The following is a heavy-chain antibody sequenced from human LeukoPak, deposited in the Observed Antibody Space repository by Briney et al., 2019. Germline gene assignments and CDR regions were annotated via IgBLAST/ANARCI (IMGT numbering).Heavy chain of an antibody. V-gene: IGHV1-8*03. CDR3: ARDPTSGSYQFDY. CDR2: MNPNSGNT. Sequence: GASVKVSCKASGYTFTGYYMHWVRQAPGQGLEWMGWMNPNSGNTGYAQKFQGRVTITRNTSISTAYMELSSLRSEDTAVYYCARDPTSGSYQFDYWGQGTLVTVSS. CDR1: GYTFTGYY. D-gene: IGHD1-26*01. J-gene: IGHJ4*02.